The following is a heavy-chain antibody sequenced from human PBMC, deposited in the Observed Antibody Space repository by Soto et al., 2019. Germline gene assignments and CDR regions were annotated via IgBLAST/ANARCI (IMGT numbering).Heavy chain of an antibody. CDR1: GGTFSSYA. V-gene: IGHV1-69*06. Sequence: SVKVSCKASGGTFSSYAISWVRQAPGQGLEWMGGIIPIFGTANYAQKFQGRVTITADKSTSTAYMELSSLRSEDTAVYYCARDGDGYPRNYYYYGMDVWGQGTTVTVSS. J-gene: IGHJ6*02. D-gene: IGHD5-12*01. CDR2: IIPIFGTA. CDR3: ARDGDGYPRNYYYYGMDV.